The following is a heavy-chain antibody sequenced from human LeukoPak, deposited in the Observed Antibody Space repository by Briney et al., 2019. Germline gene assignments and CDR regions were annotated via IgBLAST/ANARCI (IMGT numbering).Heavy chain of an antibody. J-gene: IGHJ4*02. CDR3: ARVISATYYY. CDR1: GFTFRGYW. Sequence: GESLRLSCAASGFTFRGYWMSWVRQAPGKGLEWVANINQDGREKYYVDSLKGRFTISRDNTQNSLYLQMNSLGVEDTAVYYCARVISATYYYWGRGALVTVSS. V-gene: IGHV3-7*04. CDR2: INQDGREK. D-gene: IGHD1-26*01.